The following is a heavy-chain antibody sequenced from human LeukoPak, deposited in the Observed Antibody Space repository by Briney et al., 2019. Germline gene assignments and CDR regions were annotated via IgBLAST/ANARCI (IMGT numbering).Heavy chain of an antibody. CDR1: GFTFSSYA. CDR3: ARDFYDGFALDY. D-gene: IGHD2/OR15-2a*01. Sequence: GGSLRLSCAASGFTFSSYAMSWVRQAPGKGLEWVSAISGSGGSTYYTDSVKGRFTISRDNAKNSLYLQMNSLRAEDTAVYYCARDFYDGFALDYWGQGTLVTVSS. CDR2: ISGSGGST. V-gene: IGHV3-23*01. J-gene: IGHJ4*02.